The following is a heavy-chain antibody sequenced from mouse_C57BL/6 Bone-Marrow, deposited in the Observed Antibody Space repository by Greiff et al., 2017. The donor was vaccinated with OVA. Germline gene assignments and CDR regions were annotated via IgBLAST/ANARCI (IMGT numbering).Heavy chain of an antibody. V-gene: IGHV1-54*01. CDR2: INPGSGGT. CDR3: AGSGNRAEFAY. J-gene: IGHJ3*01. Sequence: QVQLQQSGAELVRPGTSVKVSCKASGYAFTNYLIEWVKQRPGQGLEWIGVINPGSGGTNYNEKFKGKATLTADKSSSTAYMQLSSLTSEDSAVYFCAGSGNRAEFAYWGQGTLVTVSA. CDR1: GYAFTNYL. D-gene: IGHD1-3*01.